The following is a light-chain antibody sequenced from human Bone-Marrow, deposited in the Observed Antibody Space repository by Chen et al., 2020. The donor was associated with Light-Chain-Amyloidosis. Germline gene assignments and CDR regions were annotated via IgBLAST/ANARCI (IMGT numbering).Light chain of an antibody. Sequence: NFMLTQPHSVSESPGKTVIISCTRSSGSIATNYVQWYHQRPGSSPPTVIYEDDHRPSGVPDRFSGSIDRSSNSASLTISGLKPEDEADYYCQSYQGSSQGVFGGGTKLTVL. CDR2: EDD. CDR1: SGSIATNY. CDR3: QSYQGSSQGV. J-gene: IGLJ3*02. V-gene: IGLV6-57*01.